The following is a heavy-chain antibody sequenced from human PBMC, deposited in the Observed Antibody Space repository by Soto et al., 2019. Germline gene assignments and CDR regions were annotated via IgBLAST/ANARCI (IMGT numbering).Heavy chain of an antibody. CDR3: TRGPRPSSVGTGAV. J-gene: IGHJ4*02. D-gene: IGHD2-2*01. CDR1: GVGLDVYG. CDR2: ISDDGART. V-gene: IGHV3-74*01. Sequence: PWWCLEIGSVASGVGLDVYGIHLVCKIPGKGLEWVSRISDDGARTDYADSVRGRFTISRDNANNALYLQMNALRGEDTAVYFCTRGPRPSSVGTGAVWGRGALLTVSS.